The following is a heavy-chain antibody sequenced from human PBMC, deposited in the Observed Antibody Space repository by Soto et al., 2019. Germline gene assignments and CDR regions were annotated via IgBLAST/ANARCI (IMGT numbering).Heavy chain of an antibody. D-gene: IGHD6-19*01. J-gene: IGHJ6*02. CDR2: ISAYNGNT. Sequence: ASVKVSCKASGSTFTSYGISWVRQAPGQGLEWMGWISAYNGNTNYAQKLQGRVTMTTDTSTSTAYMELRRLRSDDTAVYYCAREIAVAAPGRRDVWGQGTTVTISS. CDR1: GSTFTSYG. CDR3: AREIAVAAPGRRDV. V-gene: IGHV1-18*04.